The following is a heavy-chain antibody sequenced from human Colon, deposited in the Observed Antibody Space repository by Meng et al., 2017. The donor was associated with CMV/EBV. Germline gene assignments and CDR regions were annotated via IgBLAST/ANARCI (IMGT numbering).Heavy chain of an antibody. J-gene: IGHJ3*02. V-gene: IGHV4-4*02. Sequence: SETLSLTCVVSGGSISSSNWWNWVRQPPGKGLEWIGEIYHSGSTNYNPSLESRVTMSADTSKNHFSLKLTSVTAADSAVYYCARVRVDYGGDAFDIWGQGTKVTVSS. CDR3: ARVRVDYGGDAFDI. CDR2: IYHSGST. D-gene: IGHD3-16*01. CDR1: GGSISSSNW.